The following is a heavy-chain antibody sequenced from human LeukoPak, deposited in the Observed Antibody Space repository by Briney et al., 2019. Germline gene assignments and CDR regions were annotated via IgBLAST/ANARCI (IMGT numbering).Heavy chain of an antibody. D-gene: IGHD2-2*01. CDR2: ISGSGGGT. Sequence: GGSLRLSCSASGFTFSSYAMSWVRQTPGKGLEWVSGISGSGGGTYYADSVRGRFTISRDNSKNTMSLQMNSLRAEDTAMYYCTRMAWRSRPFDYWGQGTLVTVSS. V-gene: IGHV3-23*01. J-gene: IGHJ4*02. CDR3: TRMAWRSRPFDY. CDR1: GFTFSSYA.